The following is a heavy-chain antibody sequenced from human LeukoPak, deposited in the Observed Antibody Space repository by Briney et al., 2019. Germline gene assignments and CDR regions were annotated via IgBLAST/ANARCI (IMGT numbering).Heavy chain of an antibody. CDR3: AREAPYDYYYYYMDV. J-gene: IGHJ6*03. Sequence: ASVKVSCKASGDTFTSYDISWVRQAPGQGLEWMGWISAYNGNTNYAQKLQGRVTMTTDTSTSTAYMELRSLRSDDTAVYYCAREAPYDYYYYYMDVWGKGTTVTVSS. CDR1: GDTFTSYD. V-gene: IGHV1-18*01. CDR2: ISAYNGNT. D-gene: IGHD4-17*01.